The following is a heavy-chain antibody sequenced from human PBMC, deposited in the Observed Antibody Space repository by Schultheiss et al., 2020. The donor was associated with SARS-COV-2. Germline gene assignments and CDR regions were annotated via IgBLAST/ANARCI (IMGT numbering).Heavy chain of an antibody. V-gene: IGHV4-34*01. CDR2: INHSGST. D-gene: IGHD1-26*01. J-gene: IGHJ4*02. CDR1: GGSFSGYY. Sequence: SQTLSLTCAVYGGSFSGYYWNWIRQPPGKGLEWIGEINHSGSTNCNPSLKSRVTISVDTSKNQFSLKLSSVTAADTAVYYCTYYSGSYYGYWGQGTLVTVSS. CDR3: TYYSGSYYGY.